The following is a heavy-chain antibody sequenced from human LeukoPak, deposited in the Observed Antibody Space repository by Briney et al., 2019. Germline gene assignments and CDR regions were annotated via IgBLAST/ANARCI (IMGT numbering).Heavy chain of an antibody. V-gene: IGHV3-30-3*01. J-gene: IGHJ4*02. D-gene: IGHD6-6*01. CDR3: ASRFSSSSDY. Sequence: PGGSLRLSCAASGFTFSSYAMHWVRQAPGKGLEWVAVISYDGSNKYYADSVKGRFTISRDNSKNTPYLQMNSLRAEDTAVYYCASRFSSSSDYWGQGTLVTVSS. CDR2: ISYDGSNK. CDR1: GFTFSSYA.